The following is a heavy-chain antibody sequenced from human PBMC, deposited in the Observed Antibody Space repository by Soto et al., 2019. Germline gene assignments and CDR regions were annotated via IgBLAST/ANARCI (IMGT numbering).Heavy chain of an antibody. Sequence: SETLSLTCAVYGGSFSGYYWTWIRQPPGKGLEWIAEINHSGTINFNPSLKSRLTISLDTSKKHFSLKLSSVTDADTAAYYCARADRTLVTSYSLDVWGQGTTVTVSS. V-gene: IGHV4-34*01. D-gene: IGHD2-21*02. CDR3: ARADRTLVTSYSLDV. J-gene: IGHJ6*02. CDR2: INHSGTI. CDR1: GGSFSGYY.